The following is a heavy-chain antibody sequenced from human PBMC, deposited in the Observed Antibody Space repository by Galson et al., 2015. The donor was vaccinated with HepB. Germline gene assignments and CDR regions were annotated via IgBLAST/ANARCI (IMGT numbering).Heavy chain of an antibody. CDR2: INSDGSST. Sequence: SLRLSCAASGFTFSSYWMHWARQAPGKGLVWVSRINSDGSSTSYADSVTGRFTISRDNAKNTLYLQMNSLRAEDTAVYYCAREKADDYGGNSGFDYWGQGTLVTVSS. D-gene: IGHD4-23*01. CDR1: GFTFSSYW. CDR3: AREKADDYGGNSGFDY. J-gene: IGHJ4*02. V-gene: IGHV3-74*01.